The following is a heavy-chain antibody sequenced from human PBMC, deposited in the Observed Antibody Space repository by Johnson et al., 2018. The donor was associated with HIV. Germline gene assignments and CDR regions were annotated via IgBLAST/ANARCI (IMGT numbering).Heavy chain of an antibody. D-gene: IGHD5-12*01. J-gene: IGHJ3*02. CDR2: IYSGGST. V-gene: IGHV3-53*01. Sequence: DVQLVESGGGLIQPGGSLRLSCVASGFTVSSNYMSWVRQAPGKGLEWVSVIYSGGSTYYADSVKGRFTISRDNSKNTLYLQMNRLRAEDTAVYYCAKDQHGPLVPTVMRDDAFDIWGQGTVVTVSS. CDR1: GFTVSSNY. CDR3: AKDQHGPLVPTVMRDDAFDI.